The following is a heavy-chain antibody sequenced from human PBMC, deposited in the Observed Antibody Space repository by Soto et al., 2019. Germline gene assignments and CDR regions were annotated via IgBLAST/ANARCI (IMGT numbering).Heavy chain of an antibody. CDR2: MSYDGRKQ. V-gene: IGHV3-30*03. J-gene: IGHJ5*02. Sequence: GGSLRLSCGASGFTFRNYGMHWVRQGPGQGLEWVAIMSYDGRKQYYADSVKGRFTISRDNSKNTLYLEMNSLRVEDSAVYYCARDTGDCSSISGNPGNNWFDPWGQGTLVTVSS. CDR3: ARDTGDCSSISGNPGNNWFDP. CDR1: GFTFRNYG. D-gene: IGHD2-2*01.